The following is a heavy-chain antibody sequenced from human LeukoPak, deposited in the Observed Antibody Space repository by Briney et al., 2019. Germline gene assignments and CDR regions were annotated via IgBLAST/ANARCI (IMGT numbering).Heavy chain of an antibody. CDR3: ARGNSSGWSFYYYYYMDV. V-gene: IGHV3-11*01. CDR2: ISSSGSTI. D-gene: IGHD6-19*01. J-gene: IGHJ6*03. Sequence: GGSLRLSCAASGFTFSDYYMSWIRQAPGKGLEWVSYISSSGSTIYYADSVKGRFTISRDNAKNSLYLQMNSLRSEDTAVYYCARGNSSGWSFYYYYYMDVWGKGTTVTISS. CDR1: GFTFSDYY.